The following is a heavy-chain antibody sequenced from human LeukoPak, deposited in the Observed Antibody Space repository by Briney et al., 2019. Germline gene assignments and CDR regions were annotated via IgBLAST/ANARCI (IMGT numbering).Heavy chain of an antibody. D-gene: IGHD3-10*01. J-gene: IGHJ4*01. CDR2: IRNDGSNK. CDR1: GFTFSDYY. V-gene: IGHV3-30*02. CDR3: AVGLDY. Sequence: PGGSLRLSCAASGFTFSDYYMSWIRQAPGKGLEWVAFIRNDGSNKYYAEYIKGRFTISRDNSKNTLYLQMNSLRPEDTAVYYCAVGLDYWGQGTLVTVSS.